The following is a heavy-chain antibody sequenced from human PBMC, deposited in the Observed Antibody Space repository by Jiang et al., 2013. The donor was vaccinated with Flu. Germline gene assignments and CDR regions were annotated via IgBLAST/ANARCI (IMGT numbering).Heavy chain of an antibody. CDR3: ARRVVGGRYQLLIPNYYYYYGMDV. V-gene: IGHV1-69*01. Sequence: SGAEVKKPGSSVKVSCKASGGTFSSYAISWVRQAPGQGLEWMGGIIPIFGTANYAQKFQGRVTITADESTSTAYMELSSLRSEDTAVYYCARRVVGGRYQLLIPNYYYYYGMDVWGQG. J-gene: IGHJ6*02. D-gene: IGHD2-2*01. CDR2: IIPIFGTA. CDR1: GGTFSSYA.